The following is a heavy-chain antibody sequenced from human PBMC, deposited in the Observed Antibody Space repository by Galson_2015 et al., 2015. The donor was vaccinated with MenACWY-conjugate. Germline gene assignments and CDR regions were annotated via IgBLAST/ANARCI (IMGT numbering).Heavy chain of an antibody. V-gene: IGHV1-2*04. CDR3: ARGLIGSSGSYYNARRLTFDY. Sequence: SVKVSCKASGYTFTGYYMHWVRQAPGQGLEWMGWINPNSGGTNYAQKFQGWVTMTRDTSISTAYMELSRLRSDDTAVYYCARGLIGSSGSYYNARRLTFDYWGQGTLVTVSS. J-gene: IGHJ4*02. D-gene: IGHD3-10*01. CDR1: GYTFTGYY. CDR2: INPNSGGT.